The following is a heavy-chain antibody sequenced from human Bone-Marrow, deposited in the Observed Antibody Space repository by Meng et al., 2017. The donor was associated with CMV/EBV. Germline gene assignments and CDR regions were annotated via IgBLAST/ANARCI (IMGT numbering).Heavy chain of an antibody. J-gene: IGHJ4*02. CDR1: GFSFSSYA. V-gene: IGHV3-7*01. CDR2: IAKDGGEK. CDR3: ATLTVTTTPFDY. D-gene: IGHD4-17*01. Sequence: SCAASGFSFSSYAMHWVRQAPGKGLEWVANIAKDGGEKHYVDSVRGRFTISRGNAKNSVYLQMNSLRVDDTAKYYCATLTVTTTPFDYWGQGTLVTVSS.